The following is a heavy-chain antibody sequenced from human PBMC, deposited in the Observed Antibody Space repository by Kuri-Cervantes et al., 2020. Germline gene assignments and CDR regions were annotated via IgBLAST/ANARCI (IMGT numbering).Heavy chain of an antibody. Sequence: GGSLRLSCAASGFTFSSYAMHWVRQAPGKGLEWVSAISGSGGSTYYADSVKGRFTISRDNSKNTLYLQMNSLRAEDTAVYYCARDGYCSSTSCYTAHFDYWGQGTLVTVSS. CDR2: ISGSGGST. J-gene: IGHJ4*02. CDR3: ARDGYCSSTSCYTAHFDY. V-gene: IGHV3-23*01. D-gene: IGHD2-2*02. CDR1: GFTFSSYA.